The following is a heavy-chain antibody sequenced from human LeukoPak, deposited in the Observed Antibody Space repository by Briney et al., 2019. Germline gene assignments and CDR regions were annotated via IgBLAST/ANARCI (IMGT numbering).Heavy chain of an antibody. CDR2: IRGDGGST. V-gene: IGHV3-74*01. D-gene: IGHD2-21*02. J-gene: IGHJ4*02. CDR3: ARGPIGDDYA. CDR1: GFTFSSYW. Sequence: PAGSLRLSCAASGFTFSSYWMHWVRQAPGKGLVWVSRIRGDGGSTSYADSVKGRFTISRDNAKNTLYLQMNSLRAEDTAVYYCARGPIGDDYAWGQGTL.